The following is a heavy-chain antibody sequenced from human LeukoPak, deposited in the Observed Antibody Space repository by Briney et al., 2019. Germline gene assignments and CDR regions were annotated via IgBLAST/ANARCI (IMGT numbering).Heavy chain of an antibody. CDR1: GFTFSTYW. D-gene: IGHD1-26*01. CDR2: IKGDESAR. J-gene: IGHJ4*02. V-gene: IGHV3-7*01. CDR3: ARDVGGSLDY. Sequence: PGGSLRLSCAAAGFTFSTYWMAWVRQAPGKGLEWVANIKGDESARHQADSVKGRFTISRDNAQNSVYLQMSSLRGEATAVYYCARDVGGSLDYWGKGTLVTVSS.